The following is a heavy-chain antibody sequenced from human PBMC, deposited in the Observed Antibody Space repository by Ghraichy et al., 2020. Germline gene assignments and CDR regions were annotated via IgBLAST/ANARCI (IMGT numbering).Heavy chain of an antibody. J-gene: IGHJ4*02. V-gene: IGHV1-69*13. CDR2: IIPIFGTA. CDR3: ARRVRDGYSLFDY. D-gene: IGHD5-24*01. CDR1: GGTFSSYA. Sequence: SVKVSCKASGGTFSSYAISWVRQAPGQGLEWMGGIIPIFGTANYAQKFQGRVTITADESTSTAYMELSSLGSEDTAVYYCARRVRDGYSLFDYWGQGTLVTVSS.